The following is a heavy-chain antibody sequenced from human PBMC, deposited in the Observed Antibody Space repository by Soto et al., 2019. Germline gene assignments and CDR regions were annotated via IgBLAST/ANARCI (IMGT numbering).Heavy chain of an antibody. J-gene: IGHJ4*02. V-gene: IGHV4-34*01. Sequence: QVQLQQWGAGLLKPSETLSLTCAVYGGSFSGYYWSWIRQPPGKGLEWIGEINHSGSTNYNPSLKSRVTISVDTSQNQVSMKLSSVTAADTAVYYCARYCSGGSCYSSQDYWGQGTLVTVSS. CDR2: INHSGST. CDR3: ARYCSGGSCYSSQDY. D-gene: IGHD2-15*01. CDR1: GGSFSGYY.